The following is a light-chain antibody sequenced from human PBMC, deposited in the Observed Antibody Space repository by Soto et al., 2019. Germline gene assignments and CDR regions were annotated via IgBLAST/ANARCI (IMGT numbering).Light chain of an antibody. CDR2: EVN. CDR3: TSYGGSNNYV. J-gene: IGLJ1*01. Sequence: QSALTQPPSASGSPGQSVTISCTGTSSDVGGYNYVSWFQQHPGKAPKLMIYEVNKRPSGVPDRFSGSKSGNTASLTVSVLQAEDEADYYCTSYGGSNNYVFGTGPKVTVL. V-gene: IGLV2-8*01. CDR1: SSDVGGYNY.